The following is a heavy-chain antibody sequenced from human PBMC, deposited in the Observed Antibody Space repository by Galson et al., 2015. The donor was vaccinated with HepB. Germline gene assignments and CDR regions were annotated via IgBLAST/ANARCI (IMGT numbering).Heavy chain of an antibody. J-gene: IGHJ4*02. V-gene: IGHV3-49*03. CDR2: MRNLANGRTT. CDR3: ASAPIYSNRGYYSDY. CDR1: GIIFNDDA. Sequence: SLRLSCAASGIIFNDDALSWFRQSPGMGLEWVGFMRNLANGRTTEYAASVKGRFTITRDDSKNISYLQMNSLKPEDTAVYYCASAPIYSNRGYYSDYWGQGTLVTVSS. D-gene: IGHD4-11*01.